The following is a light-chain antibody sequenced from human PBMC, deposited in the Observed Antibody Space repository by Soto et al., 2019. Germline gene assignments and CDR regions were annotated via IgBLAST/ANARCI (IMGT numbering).Light chain of an antibody. V-gene: IGLV1-44*01. J-gene: IGLJ2*01. CDR2: NNS. CDR3: ASWDDRLNAVT. CDR1: TSNIGDNT. Sequence: QSVLTQPPSASGTPRQRVTISCSGSTSNIGDNTVNWYQQLPGTAPKLLIYNNSERPSGVPDRFSGSKSGTSASLVISGLQSEDEAAYYCASWDDRLNAVTFGGGTKLTVL.